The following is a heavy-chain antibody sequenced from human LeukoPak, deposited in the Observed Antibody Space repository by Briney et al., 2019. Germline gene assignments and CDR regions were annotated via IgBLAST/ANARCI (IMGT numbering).Heavy chain of an antibody. CDR3: ATTVPGYPDDYFDY. D-gene: IGHD6-19*01. V-gene: IGHV3-7*01. J-gene: IGHJ4*02. Sequence: GGSLRLTCAASEFTFSNYWMSWVRQAPGKGLERVAHTNQDGSKNYYVDSLKGRFTISRDNAKNSLYLQMNSLRAEDTAVYYCATTVPGYPDDYFDYWGQGTLVTVSS. CDR1: EFTFSNYW. CDR2: TNQDGSKN.